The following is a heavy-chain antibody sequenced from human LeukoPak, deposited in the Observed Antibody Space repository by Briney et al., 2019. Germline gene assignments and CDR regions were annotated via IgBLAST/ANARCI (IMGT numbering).Heavy chain of an antibody. D-gene: IGHD2-15*01. CDR2: ISSTGDST. J-gene: IGHJ5*02. V-gene: IGHV3-64*04. CDR1: GFSFTSYA. Sequence: GGSLRLSCSASGFSFTSYAMHWVRQAPGKGLEYVSAISSTGDSTYYADSVKGRFIISRDNSKNTLYLQMNSLRAEDTAVYYCARATYCSGGSCYAFDPWGQGILVTVSS. CDR3: ARATYCSGGSCYAFDP.